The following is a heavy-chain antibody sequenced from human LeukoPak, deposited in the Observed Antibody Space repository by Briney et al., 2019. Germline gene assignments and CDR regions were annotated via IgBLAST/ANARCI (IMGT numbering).Heavy chain of an antibody. Sequence: KPGGSLRLSCAASGFTFSSYRMNWVRQAPGKGLEWVSSISSSSSYIYYADSVKGRFTISRDNAKNSLYLQMNSLRAEDTAVYYCARDTLGYSYGHDAFDIWGQGTMVTVSS. CDR1: GFTFSSYR. D-gene: IGHD5-18*01. CDR3: ARDTLGYSYGHDAFDI. J-gene: IGHJ3*02. V-gene: IGHV3-21*01. CDR2: ISSSSSYI.